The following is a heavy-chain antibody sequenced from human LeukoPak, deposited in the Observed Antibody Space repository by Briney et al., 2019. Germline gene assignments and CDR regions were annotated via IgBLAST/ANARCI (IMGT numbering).Heavy chain of an antibody. Sequence: SQTLSLTCTVSGGSISSGGYYWSWIRQHPGKGLEWIGYIYYSGSTYYNPSLKSRVTISVDTSKNQFSLKLSSVTAADTAVYYCARDNYYGSGSYYRYCNGMDVWGQGTTVTVSS. CDR2: IYYSGST. CDR3: ARDNYYGSGSYYRYCNGMDV. D-gene: IGHD3-10*01. J-gene: IGHJ6*02. CDR1: GGSISSGGYY. V-gene: IGHV4-31*03.